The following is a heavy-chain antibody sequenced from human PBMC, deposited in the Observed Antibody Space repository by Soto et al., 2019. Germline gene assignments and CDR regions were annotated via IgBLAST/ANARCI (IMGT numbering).Heavy chain of an antibody. CDR3: AGDKRGLESIRYHYYYGMDV. J-gene: IGHJ6*02. Sequence: GASVKVSCKASGGTFSSYAISWVRQAPGQGLEWMGGIIPIFGTANYAQKFQGRVTITADESTSTAYMELSSLRSEDTAVYYCAGDKRGLESIRYHYYYGMDVWGQGTKVTVYS. CDR1: GGTFSSYA. CDR2: IIPIFGTA. V-gene: IGHV1-69*13. D-gene: IGHD3-3*01.